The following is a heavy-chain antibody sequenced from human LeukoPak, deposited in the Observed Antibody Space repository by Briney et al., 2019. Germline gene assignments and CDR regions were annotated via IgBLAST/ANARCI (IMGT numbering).Heavy chain of an antibody. Sequence: ASVKVSCKASGYTFTGSYMHWVRQAPGQGLEWMGWINPNSGGTNYAQKFQGRVTMTRDTSISTAYMELSSLRSEDTAVYYCARDLGGATPDYWGQGTLVTVSS. CDR2: INPNSGGT. V-gene: IGHV1-2*02. J-gene: IGHJ4*02. D-gene: IGHD1-26*01. CDR3: ARDLGGATPDY. CDR1: GYTFTGSY.